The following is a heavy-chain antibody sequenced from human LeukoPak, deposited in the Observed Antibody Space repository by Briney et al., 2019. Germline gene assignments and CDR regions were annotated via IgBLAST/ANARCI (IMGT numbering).Heavy chain of an antibody. CDR2: IYNDIT. D-gene: IGHD1-1*01. CDR1: GAPITTYY. V-gene: IGHV4-4*09. CDR3: ARAPRLLDT. J-gene: IGHJ5*02. Sequence: ASETLSLTCTVSGAPITTYYWTWIRQAPGKGLEFIAYIYNDITNYTPYLKSRATIPIDAFKSQVSLRLSSVTAADTSVYYCARAPRLLDTWGQGILVTVSS.